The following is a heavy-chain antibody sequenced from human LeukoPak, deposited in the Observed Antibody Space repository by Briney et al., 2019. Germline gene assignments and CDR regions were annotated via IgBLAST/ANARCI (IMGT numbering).Heavy chain of an antibody. CDR1: GFTFGGYG. CDR2: IAYDGSRA. CDR3: TRYNNDHFDY. D-gene: IGHD1-14*01. J-gene: IGHJ4*02. Sequence: GGSLRLSCAGSGFTFGGYGMHWFRQTPGKGLEWAAVIAYDGSRAFYADSVKGRFTISRDNSKNTMSVQMDDLRAEDTAVYYCTRYNNDHFDYWGQGTLVTVSS. V-gene: IGHV3-33*01.